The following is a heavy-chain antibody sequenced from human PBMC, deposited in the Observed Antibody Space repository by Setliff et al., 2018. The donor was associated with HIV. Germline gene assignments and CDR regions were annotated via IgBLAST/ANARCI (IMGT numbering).Heavy chain of an antibody. D-gene: IGHD2-15*01. Sequence: SETLSLTCSVSGDSISNSAYFWGWIRQPSGKGLEYIGSIYYNGDTYYNPSLKSRVTVSVDTSNNQFSLKLRSVTAADTAVYYCARRLVVVAAEDYFDSWGQGALVTVSS. J-gene: IGHJ4*02. V-gene: IGHV4-39*01. CDR2: IYYNGDT. CDR3: ARRLVVVAAEDYFDS. CDR1: GDSISNSAYF.